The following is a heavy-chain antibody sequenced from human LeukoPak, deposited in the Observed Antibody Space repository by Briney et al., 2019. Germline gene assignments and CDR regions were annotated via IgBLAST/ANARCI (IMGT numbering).Heavy chain of an antibody. Sequence: QSGGSLRLSCAASGFTFSSYAMSWVRQAPGKGLEWVSAISGSGGSTYYADSVKGRFTISRDNSKNTLYLQMNSLRAEDTAVYYCAKGNYDFWSGLDYWGQGTLVTVSS. CDR1: GFTFSSYA. J-gene: IGHJ4*02. CDR2: ISGSGGST. CDR3: AKGNYDFWSGLDY. V-gene: IGHV3-23*01. D-gene: IGHD3-3*01.